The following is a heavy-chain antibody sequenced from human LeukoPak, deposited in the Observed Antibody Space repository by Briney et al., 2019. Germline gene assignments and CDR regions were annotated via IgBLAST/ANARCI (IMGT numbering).Heavy chain of an antibody. CDR3: ARTPSLTYSSSWSASSQIYYFDY. J-gene: IGHJ4*02. CDR1: GYTFTGYY. Sequence: ASVKVSCKASGYTFTGYYMHWVRQAPGQGLEWMGRINPNSGGTNYAQKFQGRVTMTRDTSISTAYMELSRLRSDDTAVYYCARTPSLTYSSSWSASSQIYYFDYWGQGTLVTVSS. CDR2: INPNSGGT. V-gene: IGHV1-2*06. D-gene: IGHD6-13*01.